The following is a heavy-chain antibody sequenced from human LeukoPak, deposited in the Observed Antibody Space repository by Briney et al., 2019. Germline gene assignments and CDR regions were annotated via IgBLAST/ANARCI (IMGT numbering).Heavy chain of an antibody. J-gene: IGHJ3*02. CDR1: GFTFSSYS. D-gene: IGHD3-3*01. CDR2: ISSSSSYI. V-gene: IGHV3-21*01. Sequence: PGGSLRLSCATSGFTFSSYSMNWVRQAPGKGLEWVSSISSSSSYIYYADSVKGRFTISRDNAKNSLYLQMNSLRAEDTAVYYCARDLRITIFGVVIMGAFDIWGQGTMVTVSS. CDR3: ARDLRITIFGVVIMGAFDI.